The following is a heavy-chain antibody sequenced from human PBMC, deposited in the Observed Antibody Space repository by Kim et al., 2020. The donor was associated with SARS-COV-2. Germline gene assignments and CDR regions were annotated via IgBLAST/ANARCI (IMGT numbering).Heavy chain of an antibody. D-gene: IGHD3-22*01. CDR2: IYYSGST. Sequence: SETLSLTCTVSGGPISSYYWSWIRQPPGKGLEWIGYIYYSGSTNYNPSLKSRVTISVDTSKNQFSLKLSSVTAADTAVYYCARVIDYDSSGYYYYYYYGMDVWGPGTTVTVSS. CDR1: GGPISSYY. CDR3: ARVIDYDSSGYYYYYYYGMDV. V-gene: IGHV4-59*01. J-gene: IGHJ6*02.